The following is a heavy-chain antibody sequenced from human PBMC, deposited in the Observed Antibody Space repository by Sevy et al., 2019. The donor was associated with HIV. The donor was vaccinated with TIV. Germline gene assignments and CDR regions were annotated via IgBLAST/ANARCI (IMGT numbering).Heavy chain of an antibody. V-gene: IGHV3-48*04. D-gene: IGHD3-22*01. CDR3: ARKGGAYDIGFDP. CDR1: GFSFSSYS. Sequence: GGSLRLSCAASGFSFSSYSMNWVRQTPGKGLEWISSISSSGTTIYYGDSLEGRFTISRDNPKNSLYLQMNSLRAEDTAVYYCARKGGAYDIGFDPWGQGTLVTVSS. CDR2: ISSSGTTI. J-gene: IGHJ5*02.